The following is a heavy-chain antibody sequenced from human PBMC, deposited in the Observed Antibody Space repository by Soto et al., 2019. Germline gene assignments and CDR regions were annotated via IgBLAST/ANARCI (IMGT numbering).Heavy chain of an antibody. CDR3: ARGSYRAFDY. CDR1: EFTVSSNY. J-gene: IGHJ4*02. CDR2: IYSGGAT. V-gene: IGHV3-53*01. D-gene: IGHD4-4*01. Sequence: EVQLVESGGGLIQPGGSLRLSCAASEFTVSSNYLSWVRQAPGKGLEWVSGIYSGGATYYADSVKGRFTLSRDNSKNTLYLQMNSLRVEDTAVYYCARGSYRAFDYWGQGTLVTVSS.